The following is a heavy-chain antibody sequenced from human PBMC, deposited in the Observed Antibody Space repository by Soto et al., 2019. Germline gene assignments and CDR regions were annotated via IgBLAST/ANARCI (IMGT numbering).Heavy chain of an antibody. Sequence: QVQLVQSGAEVKKPGASVKVSCKASGYTFTNYDILWVRQATGQGLEWMGWMNPDSGNTGQSKQFQGRVTMTRDTSISTAYMEMSSLRSEDTAVYYCARGRFRRTWFDPWGQGTLVTVSS. V-gene: IGHV1-8*01. D-gene: IGHD3-16*01. CDR2: MNPDSGNT. CDR3: ARGRFRRTWFDP. CDR1: GYTFTNYD. J-gene: IGHJ5*02.